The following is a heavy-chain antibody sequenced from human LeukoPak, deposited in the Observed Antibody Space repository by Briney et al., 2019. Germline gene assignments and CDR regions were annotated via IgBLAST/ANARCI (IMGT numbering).Heavy chain of an antibody. V-gene: IGHV3-74*01. CDR1: GFTFSSYW. CDR2: INGDGSGT. D-gene: IGHD3-10*01. CDR3: ARAVYYSNYLGY. J-gene: IGHJ4*01. Sequence: PGGSLRLSCAASGFTFSSYWMHWVRQAPGKGLVWVSRINGDGSGTNYADSVKGRFTISRDNAKNTLYLQMSSLRAEDTAVYYCARAVYYSNYLGYWGQGTLVTVPS.